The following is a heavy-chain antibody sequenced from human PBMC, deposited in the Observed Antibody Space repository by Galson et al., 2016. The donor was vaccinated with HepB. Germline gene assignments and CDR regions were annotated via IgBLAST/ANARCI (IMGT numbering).Heavy chain of an antibody. CDR3: ARQATYVVVVVAAGLDY. CDR2: ISSTGRVI. D-gene: IGHD2-15*01. J-gene: IGHJ4*02. CDR1: GFTFSSYE. V-gene: IGHV3-48*03. Sequence: SLRLSCAASGFTFSSYEMNWVRQAPGKGLEWVSYISSTGRVIYYADSVKGRFTISRDNAKNSVSLQMNSLRAEDTAVYYCARQATYVVVVVAAGLDYWGQGTLISVSS.